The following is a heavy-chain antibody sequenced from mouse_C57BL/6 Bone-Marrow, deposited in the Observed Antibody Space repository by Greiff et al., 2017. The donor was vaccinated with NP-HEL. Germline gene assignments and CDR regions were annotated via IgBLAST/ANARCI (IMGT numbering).Heavy chain of an antibody. J-gene: IGHJ3*01. D-gene: IGHD2-3*01. V-gene: IGHV1-81*01. CDR1: GYTFTSYG. CDR2: IYPRSGNT. Sequence: QVHVKQSGAELARPGASVKLSCKASGYTFTSYGISWVKQRTGQGLEWIGEIYPRSGNTYYNEKFKGKATLTADKSSSTAYMELRSLTSEDSAVYFCARRGWLLLFAYRGQGTLVTVSA. CDR3: ARRGWLLLFAY.